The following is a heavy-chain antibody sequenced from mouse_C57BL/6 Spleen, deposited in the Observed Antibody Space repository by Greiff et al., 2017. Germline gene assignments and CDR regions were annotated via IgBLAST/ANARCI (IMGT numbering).Heavy chain of an antibody. CDR1: GYSFTDYN. J-gene: IGHJ4*01. D-gene: IGHD1-1*01. CDR3: ARCIYYCVSSYGEGAMGG. CDR2: INPNYGTT. Sequence: VQLKQSGPELVKPGASVKISCKASGYSFTDYNMHWVKQSNGKSLEWIGVINPNYGTTSYNQKFKGKATLTVDQSSSTAYMQLNSLTSEDSAVYDCARCIYYCVSSYGEGAMGGWGQGVSVTVSS. V-gene: IGHV1-39*01.